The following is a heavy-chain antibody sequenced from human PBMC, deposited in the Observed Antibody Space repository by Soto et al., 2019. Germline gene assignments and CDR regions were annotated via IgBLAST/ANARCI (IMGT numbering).Heavy chain of an antibody. V-gene: IGHV3-21*01. Sequence: PGGSLRLSCAASGFTFSSYSMNWVRQAPGKGLEWVSSISSSSSYIYYADSVKGRFTISRDNAKNSLYLQMNSLRAEDTAVYYCALIAAAGQSSGMDVWGQGTTVTVSS. CDR2: ISSSSSYI. CDR1: GFTFSSYS. D-gene: IGHD6-13*01. J-gene: IGHJ6*02. CDR3: ALIAAAGQSSGMDV.